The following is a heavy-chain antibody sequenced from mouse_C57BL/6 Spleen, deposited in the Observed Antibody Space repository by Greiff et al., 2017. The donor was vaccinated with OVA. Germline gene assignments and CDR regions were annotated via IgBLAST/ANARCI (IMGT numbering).Heavy chain of an antibody. CDR2: IHPNSGST. V-gene: IGHV1-64*01. CDR1: GYTFTSYW. J-gene: IGHJ4*01. D-gene: IGHD5-1*01. CDR3: ARTTVPYAMDY. Sequence: QVQLQQPGAELVKPGASVKLSCKASGYTFTSYWMHWVKQRPGQGLEWIGMIHPNSGSTNYNEKFKSKATLTVDKSSSTAYMQLSSLTSEDSADYYCARTTVPYAMDYWGQGTSVTVSS.